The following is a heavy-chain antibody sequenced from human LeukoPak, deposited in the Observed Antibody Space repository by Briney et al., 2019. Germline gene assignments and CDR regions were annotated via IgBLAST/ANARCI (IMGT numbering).Heavy chain of an antibody. D-gene: IGHD2-2*03. CDR2: IWYDESSK. J-gene: IGHJ5*02. CDR3: AKDGGGYCSSTSCSGSWFDP. CDR1: GFSFSTYG. Sequence: PGGSLRLSCAASGFSFSTYGMHWVRQAPGKGLEGVAVIWYDESSKYFADSVKGRFTISRDNSKNTLYLQMNSLRVEDTAVYYCAKDGGGYCSSTSCSGSWFDPWGQGTLVTVSS. V-gene: IGHV3-33*06.